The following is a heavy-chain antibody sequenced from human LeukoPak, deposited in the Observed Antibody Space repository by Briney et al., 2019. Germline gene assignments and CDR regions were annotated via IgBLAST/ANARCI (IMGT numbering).Heavy chain of an antibody. CDR1: GDFIKSGDNY. J-gene: IGHJ4*02. D-gene: IGHD3-22*01. Sequence: SETLSLTCTVSGDFIKSGDNYWSWVRQSPGKGLEWIGYIYYRGSTSYNPSLKSRITLSVDTSKNQFSLTLSSVTAADTAVYYCARGSYYYDSTGYYFDYWGQGTLVSVSS. V-gene: IGHV4-30-4*01. CDR3: ARGSYYYDSTGYYFDY. CDR2: IYYRGST.